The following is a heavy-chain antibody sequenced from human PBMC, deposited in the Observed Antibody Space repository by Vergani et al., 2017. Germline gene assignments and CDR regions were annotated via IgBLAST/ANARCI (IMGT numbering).Heavy chain of an antibody. CDR3: ARTESFILRYFHWAL. V-gene: IGHV4-39*01. D-gene: IGHD3-9*01. Sequence: QLHLQESGPGLVKPSETLSLTCTVSGGSITSSSYYWGWIRQPPGKGLEWIGNIYHSGGAYYHPSLKGRVTISVDTSKNQFSLEVTSGTAADTAIYFCARTESFILRYFHWALWGQGTLVTVSS. CDR2: IYHSGGA. CDR1: GGSITSSSYY. J-gene: IGHJ4*02.